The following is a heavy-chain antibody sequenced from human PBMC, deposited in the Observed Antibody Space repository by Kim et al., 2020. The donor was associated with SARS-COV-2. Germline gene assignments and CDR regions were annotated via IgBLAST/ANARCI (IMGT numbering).Heavy chain of an antibody. CDR3: AATTTVTTSFRRELYGMDV. CDR2: IYSGGST. Sequence: GGSLRLSCAASGFTVSSNYMSWVRQAPGKGLEWVSVIYSGGSTYYADSVKGRFTISRDNSKNTLYLQMNSLSAEDTAVYYCAATTTVTTSFRRELYGMDVWGQGTTVTVSS. V-gene: IGHV3-53*01. J-gene: IGHJ6*02. D-gene: IGHD4-17*01. CDR1: GFTVSSNY.